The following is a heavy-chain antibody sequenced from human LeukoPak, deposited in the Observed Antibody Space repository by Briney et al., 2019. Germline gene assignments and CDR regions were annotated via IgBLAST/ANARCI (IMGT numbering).Heavy chain of an antibody. V-gene: IGHV3-15*01. Sequence: GGSLILSCAASGFTFSNAWMSWVRQAPGKGLEWVGRIKSKGEGGTTDYAAPVKGRFTISRDDSENTLYLQMNTLKFEDTAVYYCTTTFVRNYGGIGYWGQGTLVTVSS. D-gene: IGHD4-23*01. J-gene: IGHJ4*02. CDR1: GFTFSNAW. CDR2: IKSKGEGGTT. CDR3: TTTFVRNYGGIGY.